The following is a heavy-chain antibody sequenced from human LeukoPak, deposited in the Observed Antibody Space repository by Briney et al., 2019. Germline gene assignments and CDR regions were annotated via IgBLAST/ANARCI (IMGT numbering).Heavy chain of an antibody. V-gene: IGHV4-59*01. J-gene: IGHJ3*02. CDR2: IYYSGST. CDR1: GGSISSYY. D-gene: IGHD3-10*01. Sequence: SETLSLTCTVSGGSISSYYWSWIRQPPGKGLEWIGYIYYSGSTSYNPSLKSRVTISVDTSKNQFSLKLSSVTAADTAVYYCARDQEGGEFDIWGQGTMVTVSS. CDR3: ARDQEGGEFDI.